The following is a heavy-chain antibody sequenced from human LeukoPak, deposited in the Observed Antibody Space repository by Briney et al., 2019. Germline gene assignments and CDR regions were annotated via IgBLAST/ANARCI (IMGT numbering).Heavy chain of an antibody. Sequence: PSETLSLTCAVSGGSFSGYYWTWIRQPPGKGLEWVGEINHSGSANYNPSLKSRVTISLDTSKNQFSLKLSSVTAADTAVYYCARGQGTVTTHWGQGTLVTVSS. CDR2: INHSGSA. D-gene: IGHD4-17*01. J-gene: IGHJ4*02. V-gene: IGHV4-34*01. CDR1: GGSFSGYY. CDR3: ARGQGTVTTH.